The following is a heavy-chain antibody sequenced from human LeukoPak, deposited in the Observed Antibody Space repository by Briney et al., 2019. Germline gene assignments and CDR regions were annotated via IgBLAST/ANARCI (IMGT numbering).Heavy chain of an antibody. CDR1: GGSISRSSYY. J-gene: IGHJ3*01. D-gene: IGHD3-16*02. V-gene: IGHV4-39*06. CDR2: VSYSGNT. Sequence: SETLSLTCTVSGGSISRSSYYWGWIRQTPGMGPEWIGRVSYSGNTDYHPSLKSRVTISVDRSKNLFTLRLTSVTAADTALYYCARDYRVSLTDTSPDDAFDVWGQGTVVTVSS. CDR3: ARDYRVSLTDTSPDDAFDV.